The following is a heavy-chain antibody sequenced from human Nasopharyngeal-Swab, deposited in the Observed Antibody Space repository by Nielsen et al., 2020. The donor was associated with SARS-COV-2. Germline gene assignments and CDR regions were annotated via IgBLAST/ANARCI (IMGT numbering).Heavy chain of an antibody. J-gene: IGHJ4*02. Sequence: GESLKISCAASGFTFSSYAMSWVRQAPGKGLEWVSSISGSGGSTYYADSVKGRFTISRDNSKNTLYLQMNSLRADETAVYYCADPPFSEYWGQGTLVTVSS. CDR1: GFTFSSYA. V-gene: IGHV3-23*01. CDR3: ADPPFSEY. CDR2: ISGSGGST.